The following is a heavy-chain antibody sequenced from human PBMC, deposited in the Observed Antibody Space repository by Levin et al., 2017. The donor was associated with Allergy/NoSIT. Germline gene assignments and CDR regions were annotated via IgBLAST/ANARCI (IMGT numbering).Heavy chain of an antibody. CDR3: ARDENRGYCSRVSCYRVAFDI. CDR2: IGSSDTYI. V-gene: IGHV3-21*01. Sequence: TGGSLRLSCAPSGFTFSSYSMHWVRQAPGKGLEWVSSIGSSDTYIYYADSVKGRFTISRDNAKSSLYLQMDSLRAEDTAVYYCARDENRGYCSRVSCYRVAFDIWGQGTMVTVSS. J-gene: IGHJ3*02. D-gene: IGHD2-15*01. CDR1: GFTFSSYS.